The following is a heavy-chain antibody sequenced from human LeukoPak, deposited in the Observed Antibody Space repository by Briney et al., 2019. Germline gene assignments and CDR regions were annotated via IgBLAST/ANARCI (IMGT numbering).Heavy chain of an antibody. Sequence: GGSLRLSCVASGFTFNQYWMHWVRQAPGAGLEWVSRLRTDGGRTNYADSVKGRFTISRDNARNTVYLQMNSLRVKDTAVYYCARDHPGSNSLDYWGQGTLVTVSS. CDR3: ARDHPGSNSLDY. D-gene: IGHD4-11*01. CDR1: GFTFNQYW. J-gene: IGHJ4*02. V-gene: IGHV3-74*01. CDR2: LRTDGGRT.